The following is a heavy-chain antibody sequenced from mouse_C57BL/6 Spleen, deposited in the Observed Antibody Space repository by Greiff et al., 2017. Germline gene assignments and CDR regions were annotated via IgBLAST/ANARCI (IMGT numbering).Heavy chain of an antibody. D-gene: IGHD1-1*01. V-gene: IGHV1-64*01. J-gene: IGHJ4*01. CDR2: IHPNSGST. Sequence: VQLQQPGAELVKPGASVKLSCKASGYTFTSYWMPWVKQRPGQGLEWIGMIHPNSGSTNYTEKFKSQATLTVDKSSSTAYMQLSSLTSEDSAVXYCARATTGVEGAMDYWGQGTSVTVSS. CDR1: GYTFTSYW. CDR3: ARATTGVEGAMDY.